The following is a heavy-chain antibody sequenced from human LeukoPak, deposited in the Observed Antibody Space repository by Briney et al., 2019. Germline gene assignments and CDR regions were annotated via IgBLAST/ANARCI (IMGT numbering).Heavy chain of an antibody. J-gene: IGHJ4*02. CDR1: GFTFSSYS. CDR2: ISSSSSYI. Sequence: PGGSLRLSSAASGFTFSSYSMNWVRQAPGKGLEWVSSISSSSSYIYYADSVKGRFTISRDNAKNSLYLQMNSLRAEDTAVYYCAGSGYYYDSSGYYYFDYWGQGTLVTVSS. D-gene: IGHD3-22*01. V-gene: IGHV3-21*01. CDR3: AGSGYYYDSSGYYYFDY.